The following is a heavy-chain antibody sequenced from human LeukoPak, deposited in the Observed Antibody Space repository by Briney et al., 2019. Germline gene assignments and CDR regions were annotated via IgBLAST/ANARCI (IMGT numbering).Heavy chain of an antibody. CDR3: ARDLGHYYGSGSYFDY. J-gene: IGHJ4*02. D-gene: IGHD3-10*01. V-gene: IGHV1-46*01. CDR1: GYTFTSYY. Sequence: ASVKVSCKASGYTFTSYYLHCVRQAPGQGLEWMGIINPSGGSTSYAQKFQGRVAMTRDTSTSTVYMELSSLRSEDTAVYYCARDLGHYYGSGSYFDYWGQGTLVTVSS. CDR2: INPSGGST.